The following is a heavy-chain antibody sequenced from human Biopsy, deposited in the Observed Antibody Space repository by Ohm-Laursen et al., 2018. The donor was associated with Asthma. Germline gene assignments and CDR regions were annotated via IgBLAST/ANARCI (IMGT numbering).Heavy chain of an antibody. CDR2: VNTGNGDT. Sequence: ASVKVSCNSSGYNFISFAIHWVRQAPGQRLEWMGWVNTGNGDTKYSQKFQGRVTITRDTSASTTYMELRSLRSEDTATYYCARTYYDFLTGQVKDVFGVWGQGTMVTVSS. CDR1: GYNFISFA. V-gene: IGHV1-3*04. CDR3: ARTYYDFLTGQVKDVFGV. J-gene: IGHJ3*01. D-gene: IGHD3-9*01.